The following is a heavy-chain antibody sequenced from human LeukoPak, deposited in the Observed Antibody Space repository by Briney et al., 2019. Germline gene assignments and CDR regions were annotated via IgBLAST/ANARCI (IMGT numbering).Heavy chain of an antibody. J-gene: IGHJ5*02. CDR1: GYTFTSYD. V-gene: IGHV1-18*01. D-gene: IGHD4/OR15-4a*01. Sequence: PGASVKVPCKASGYTFTSYDITWVRQAPGQGLGWMGWASVYNGNTNYAQKIQGRVTMTTDTSTTTAYMELRSLRSDDTAVYYCVRKGLFPNWFEPWGQGTLVTVSS. CDR2: ASVYNGNT. CDR3: VRKGLFPNWFEP.